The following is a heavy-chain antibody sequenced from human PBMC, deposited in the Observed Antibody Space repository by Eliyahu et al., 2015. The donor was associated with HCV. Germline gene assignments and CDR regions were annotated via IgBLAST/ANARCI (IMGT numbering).Heavy chain of an antibody. Sequence: EVQLLESGGGLVQPGGSLRLSCAASGFTXXRXAXXWVRQAPGKGLEXVSAISGSGGSTYYADSVKGRFTISRDNSKNTLYLQMNSLRAEDTAVYYCAKERSVVVVAATRGFFDYWGQGTLVTVSS. V-gene: IGHV3-23*01. D-gene: IGHD2-15*01. CDR1: GFTXXRXA. CDR2: ISGSGGST. J-gene: IGHJ4*02. CDR3: AKERSVVVVAATRGFFDY.